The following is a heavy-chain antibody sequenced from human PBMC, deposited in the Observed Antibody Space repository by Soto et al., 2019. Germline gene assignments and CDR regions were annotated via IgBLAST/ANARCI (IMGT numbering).Heavy chain of an antibody. Sequence: PGGSLRLSCAASGFIFSNHAMSWVRQVSGKGLEWVSRINADGTSTSYADSVKGRFTISRGNAKNTLYLHVNSLRAEDTAVYYCVKVLARGVGVPRFYFDSWGQGALVTVSS. D-gene: IGHD2-2*01. CDR1: GFIFSNHA. CDR2: INADGTST. V-gene: IGHV3-74*01. CDR3: VKVLARGVGVPRFYFDS. J-gene: IGHJ4*02.